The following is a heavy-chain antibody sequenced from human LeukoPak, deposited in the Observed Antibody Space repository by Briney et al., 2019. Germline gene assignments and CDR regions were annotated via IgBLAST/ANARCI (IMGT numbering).Heavy chain of an antibody. Sequence: SETLSLTCTVSGGSISCSYWSGIRQPPGKGLEWIGYIYYSGSTNYNPSLKSRVTISVDTSKNQFSLKLSSVTAADTAVYYCARGQGYYDGSYGLDVWGQGTTVTVSS. D-gene: IGHD3-22*01. CDR1: GGSISCSY. CDR3: ARGQGYYDGSYGLDV. V-gene: IGHV4-59*08. J-gene: IGHJ6*02. CDR2: IYYSGST.